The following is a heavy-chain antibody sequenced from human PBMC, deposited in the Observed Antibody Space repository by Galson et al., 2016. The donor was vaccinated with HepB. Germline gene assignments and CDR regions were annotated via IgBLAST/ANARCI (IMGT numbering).Heavy chain of an antibody. J-gene: IGHJ4*02. V-gene: IGHV3-7*01. CDR2: MKQDGSEK. CDR3: VRDRGGLRSVAAAGRFDY. Sequence: SLRLSCAASGFTFSSYWMSWVRQAPGKGLEWVANMKQDGSEKYYADSVRGRFNISRDDAKNSLYLQMNSLRAEDTAVYYCVRDRGGLRSVAAAGRFDYWGQGPLVTVSS. CDR1: GFTFSSYW. D-gene: IGHD6-13*01.